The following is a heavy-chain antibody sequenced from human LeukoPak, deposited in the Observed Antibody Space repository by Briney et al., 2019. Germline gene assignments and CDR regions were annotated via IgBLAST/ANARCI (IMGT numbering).Heavy chain of an antibody. Sequence: GASVKVSCKASGYTLANDYIHWMRQAPGQGLEWMGIINPTDGSSNDAQKFQGRVTMTRDMSTSTVYMELSSLRSEDTAVYYCARGPYHYMDVWGKGTTVTVSS. CDR1: GYTLANDY. J-gene: IGHJ6*03. CDR3: ARGPYHYMDV. CDR2: INPTDGSS. D-gene: IGHD3-22*01. V-gene: IGHV1-46*01.